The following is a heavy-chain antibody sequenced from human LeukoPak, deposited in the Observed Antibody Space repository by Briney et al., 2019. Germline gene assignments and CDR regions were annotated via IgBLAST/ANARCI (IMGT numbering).Heavy chain of an antibody. V-gene: IGHV3-11*01. CDR2: ISSSGRTT. CDR3: ARDNQLYCYTGSLYGMDV. J-gene: IGHJ6*02. CDR1: GFTLSDYY. D-gene: IGHD2/OR15-2a*01. Sequence: GGSLRLSCAASGFTLSDYYMSWIRQAPGKGLEWISYISSSGRTTYYADSVKGRFTISRDDARKSLYLQMNSLRAEDTAVYYCARDNQLYCYTGSLYGMDVWGQRTQVNVFS.